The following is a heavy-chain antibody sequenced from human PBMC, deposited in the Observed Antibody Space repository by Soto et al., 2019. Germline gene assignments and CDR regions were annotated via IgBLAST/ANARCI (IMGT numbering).Heavy chain of an antibody. CDR2: ISSSSSTI. J-gene: IGHJ4*02. Sequence: GGSLRLSCAASGFTFSSYSMNWVRQAPGKGLEWVSYISSSSSTIYYADSVKGRFTISRDNAKNSLYLQMNSLRAEDTAVYYCARDSEAAAYDYWGQGTLVTVSS. CDR3: ARDSEAAAYDY. V-gene: IGHV3-48*01. CDR1: GFTFSSYS. D-gene: IGHD6-13*01.